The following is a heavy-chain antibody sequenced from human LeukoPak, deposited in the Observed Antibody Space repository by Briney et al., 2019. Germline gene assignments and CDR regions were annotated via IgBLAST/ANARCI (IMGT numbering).Heavy chain of an antibody. J-gene: IGHJ4*02. D-gene: IGHD5-24*01. Sequence: SETLSLTCAVYGGSLSGYYWSWIRQPPGKGLEWIGEINHSGSTNYNPSLKSRVTISVDTSKNQFSLKLSSVTAADTAVYYCARQSRDGTDYWGQGTLVTVSS. CDR2: INHSGST. CDR3: ARQSRDGTDY. V-gene: IGHV4-34*01. CDR1: GGSLSGYY.